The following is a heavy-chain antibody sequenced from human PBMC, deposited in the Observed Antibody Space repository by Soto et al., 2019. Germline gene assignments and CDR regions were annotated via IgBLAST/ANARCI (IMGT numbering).Heavy chain of an antibody. CDR1: GFTFSNYA. CDR2: VSATAGTT. CDR3: AKKGLRGDYYYYMDV. D-gene: IGHD5-12*01. Sequence: GGSLRLSCAASGFTFSNYAMSWVRQAPGKGLEWVSLVSATAGTTYYTDSVKGRFTISRDNSRNTVYLQMNSLRADDTAVYYCAKKGLRGDYYYYMDVWGKGTTVTVSS. V-gene: IGHV3-23*01. J-gene: IGHJ6*03.